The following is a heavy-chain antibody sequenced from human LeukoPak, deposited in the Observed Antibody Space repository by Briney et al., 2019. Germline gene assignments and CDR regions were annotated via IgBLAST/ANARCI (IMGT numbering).Heavy chain of an antibody. CDR3: AVRNYYDSSGYYSY. V-gene: IGHV1-58*02. CDR1: GFTFTSSA. CDR2: IVVGSGNT. J-gene: IGHJ4*02. Sequence: SVKVSCKASGFTFTSSAMQWVRQARGQRLEWIGWIVVGSGNTNYAQKFQERVTITRDMSTSTAYMELSSLRSEDTAAYYCAVRNYYDSSGYYSYWRQGTLVTVSS. D-gene: IGHD3-22*01.